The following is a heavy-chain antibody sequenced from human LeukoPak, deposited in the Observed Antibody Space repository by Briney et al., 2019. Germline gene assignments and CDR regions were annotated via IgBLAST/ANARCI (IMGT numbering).Heavy chain of an antibody. D-gene: IGHD3-10*01. Sequence: SVKVSCKASGGTFSSYAISWVRQAPGQVLEWMGGIIPIFGTANYAQKFQGRVTITADKSTSTAYMELSSLRSEDTAVYYCARVQITMVRGVIITFRFGFDYWGQGTLVTVSS. CDR3: ARVQITMVRGVIITFRFGFDY. J-gene: IGHJ4*02. CDR2: IIPIFGTA. CDR1: GGTFSSYA. V-gene: IGHV1-69*06.